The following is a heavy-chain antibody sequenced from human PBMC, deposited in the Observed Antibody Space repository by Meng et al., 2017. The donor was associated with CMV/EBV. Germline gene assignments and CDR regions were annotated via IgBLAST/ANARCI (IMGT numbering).Heavy chain of an antibody. J-gene: IGHJ6*02. CDR1: GGTFSSYT. Sequence: SVKVSCKASGGTFSSYTISWVRQAPGQGLEWMGRIIPIFGTANYAQKFQGRVTITTDESTSTAYMELSSLRSEDTAVYYCARGREPAARLDYYGMDVWGQGTTVTVSS. D-gene: IGHD2-2*01. V-gene: IGHV1-69*05. CDR2: IIPIFGTA. CDR3: ARGREPAARLDYYGMDV.